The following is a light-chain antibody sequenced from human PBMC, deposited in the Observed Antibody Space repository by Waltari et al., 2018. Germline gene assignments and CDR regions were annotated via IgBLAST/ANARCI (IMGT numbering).Light chain of an antibody. CDR1: QGISSY. CDR2: AAS. CDR3: QQLNSYPLT. V-gene: IGKV1-9*01. Sequence: IQLTQSPSSLSASVGDRVTITCRASQGISSYLAWYQQNPGKAPKLLIYAASTLQSGVPSRFSGSGSGTDFTLTISSLQPEDFATYYCQQLNSYPLTFGQGTKLEIK. J-gene: IGKJ2*01.